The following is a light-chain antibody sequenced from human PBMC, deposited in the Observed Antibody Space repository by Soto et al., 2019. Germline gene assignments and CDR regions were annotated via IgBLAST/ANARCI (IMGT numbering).Light chain of an antibody. V-gene: IGKV3D-15*01. Sequence: EIMMTQSPATLSVSPGERATLSCRASQSVSSNLAWYQQKPGQAPRLLLYGVSTRATGIPARFSGSGSGTEFTLTISIMQSEDFAIYYCQQYNDWPRTFGPGTKVDFK. CDR2: GVS. CDR1: QSVSSN. J-gene: IGKJ3*01. CDR3: QQYNDWPRT.